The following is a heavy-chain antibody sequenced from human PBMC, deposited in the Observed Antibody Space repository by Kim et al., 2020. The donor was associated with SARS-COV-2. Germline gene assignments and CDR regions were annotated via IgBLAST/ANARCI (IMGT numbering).Heavy chain of an antibody. Sequence: DSNPSLKSRVTISVDASKNQFSLKLSSVTAADTAVYYCARDYYYYGMDVWGQGTTVTVSS. V-gene: IGHV4-34*01. J-gene: IGHJ6*02. CDR3: ARDYYYYGMDV.